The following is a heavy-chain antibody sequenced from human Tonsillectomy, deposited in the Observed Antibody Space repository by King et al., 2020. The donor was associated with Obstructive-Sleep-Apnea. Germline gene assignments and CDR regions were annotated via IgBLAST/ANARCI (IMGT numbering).Heavy chain of an antibody. D-gene: IGHD2-15*01. CDR2: IIPILGIA. V-gene: IGHV1-69*04. CDR1: GGTFSSYA. CDR3: ASDDIVVVVAATLDY. J-gene: IGHJ4*02. Sequence: QLVQSGAEVKKPGSSVKVSCKAAGGTFSSYAISWVRQAPGQGLEWMGRIIPILGIANYAQKFQRRFMITADKSTSTAYMELSSLRSEDTAVYYCASDDIVVVVAATLDYWGQGTLVTVSS.